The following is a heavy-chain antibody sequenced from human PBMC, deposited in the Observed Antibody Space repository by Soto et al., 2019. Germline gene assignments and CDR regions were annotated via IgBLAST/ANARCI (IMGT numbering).Heavy chain of an antibody. CDR3: ARESMLTGFYFDY. J-gene: IGHJ4*02. Sequence: SETLSLTCTVSGGSISSGIYYWNWIRQHPGKGLEWIGYIYDSENTYYNPSLKSRVTISLDTSKNQFSLKLSSVTAADTAVYSCARESMLTGFYFDYWGQGTLVTVSS. CDR2: IYDSENT. CDR1: GGSISSGIYY. V-gene: IGHV4-31*03. D-gene: IGHD3-10*02.